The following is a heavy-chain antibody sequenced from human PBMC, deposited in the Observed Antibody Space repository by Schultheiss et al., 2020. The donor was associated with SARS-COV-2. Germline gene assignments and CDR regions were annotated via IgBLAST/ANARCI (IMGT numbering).Heavy chain of an antibody. CDR1: GFTVSSNY. CDR2: ISSSSSYI. V-gene: IGHV3-21*01. J-gene: IGHJ4*02. D-gene: IGHD5-18*01. Sequence: GESLKISCAASGFTVSSNYMSWVRQAPGKGLEWVSSISSSSSYIYYADSVKGRFTISRDNAKNSLYLQMNSLRAEDTAVYYCARDPNTAMVRAHDYWGQGTLVTVSS. CDR3: ARDPNTAMVRAHDY.